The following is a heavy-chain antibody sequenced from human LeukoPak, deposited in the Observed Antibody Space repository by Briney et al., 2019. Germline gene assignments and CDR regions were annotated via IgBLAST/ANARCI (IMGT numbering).Heavy chain of an antibody. CDR1: GDSVSSNSAA. CDR2: TYYRSRWYN. CDR3: ARYSYHPFSGELAHY. V-gene: IGHV6-1*01. Sequence: SQTLSLTCAISGDSVSSNSAAWNWIRQSPSKGLEWLGRTYYRSRWYNDYAVSVKSRITINPDTSKNQFSLQLNSVTAADTAVYYCARYSYHPFSGELAHYWGQGTLVTVSS. D-gene: IGHD5-18*01. J-gene: IGHJ4*02.